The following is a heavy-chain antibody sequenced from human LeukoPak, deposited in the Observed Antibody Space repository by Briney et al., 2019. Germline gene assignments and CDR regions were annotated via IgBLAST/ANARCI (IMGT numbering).Heavy chain of an antibody. J-gene: IGHJ5*02. Sequence: ASETLSLTCTVSGGSISSYHWGWIRQPPGKGLEWIGSIYYSGSTYYNPSLKSRVTISIDTSKNQFSLKLPSVTAADTAVYYCARDSLSFHYYENSNYWTIFDPWGQGTLVTVSS. V-gene: IGHV4-39*07. CDR1: GGSISSYH. CDR3: ARDSLSFHYYENSNYWTIFDP. D-gene: IGHD3-22*01. CDR2: IYYSGST.